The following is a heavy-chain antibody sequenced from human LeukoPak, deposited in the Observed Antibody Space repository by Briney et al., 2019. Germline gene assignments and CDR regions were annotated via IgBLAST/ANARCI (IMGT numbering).Heavy chain of an antibody. CDR2: IYHSGST. CDR1: GGSISSGGYY. CDR3: ARAEVPVALSP. V-gene: IGHV4-30-2*01. J-gene: IGHJ5*02. Sequence: SETLSLTCTVSGGSISSGGYYWSWIRQPPGKGLEWIGYIYHSGSTYYNPSLKSRVTISVDRSKNQFSLKLSSVTAADTAVYYCARAEVPVALSPWGQGTLVTVSS. D-gene: IGHD2-2*01.